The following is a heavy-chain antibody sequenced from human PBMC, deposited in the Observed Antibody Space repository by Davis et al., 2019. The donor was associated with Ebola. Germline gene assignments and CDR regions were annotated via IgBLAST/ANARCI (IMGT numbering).Heavy chain of an antibody. Sequence: GESLKISCAASGFTFSSYGMHWVRQAPGKGLEWVAVISYDGSNKYYADSVKGRFTISRDNSKNTLYLQMNSLRAEDTAVYYCARVERRDGYNFRYYFDYWGQGTLVTVSS. J-gene: IGHJ4*02. V-gene: IGHV3-30*03. D-gene: IGHD5-24*01. CDR1: GFTFSSYG. CDR2: ISYDGSNK. CDR3: ARVERRDGYNFRYYFDY.